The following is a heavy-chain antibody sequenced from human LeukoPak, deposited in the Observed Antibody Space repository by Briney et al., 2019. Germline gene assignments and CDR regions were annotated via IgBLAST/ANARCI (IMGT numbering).Heavy chain of an antibody. CDR2: ISYDGSNK. J-gene: IGHJ4*02. CDR1: GFTFSSYA. D-gene: IGHD6-13*01. CDR3: ARGDSSSWYPAFDY. V-gene: IGHV3-30-3*01. Sequence: GGSLRLSCAASGFTFSSYAMHWVRQAPGKGLEWVAVISYDGSNKYYADSVKGRFTISRDNSKNTLYLQMNSLRVEDTAVYYCARGDSSSWYPAFDYWGQGPLVTVSS.